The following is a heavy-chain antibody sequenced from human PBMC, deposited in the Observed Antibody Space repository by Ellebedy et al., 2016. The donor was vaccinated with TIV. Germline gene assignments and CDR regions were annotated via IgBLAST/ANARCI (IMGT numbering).Heavy chain of an antibody. CDR3: AMDGAVTTVFAS. CDR1: GYTFTDYY. CDR2: IKPNSSGT. D-gene: IGHD4-17*01. Sequence: AASVKVSCKASGYTFTDYYIHWVRQAPGQGLEWMGWIKPNSSGTNYAQRFQGWVTMTRDTSISTAYMELSRLRSDDTALYYCAMDGAVTTVFASWGQGTLVTVSS. J-gene: IGHJ5*02. V-gene: IGHV1-2*04.